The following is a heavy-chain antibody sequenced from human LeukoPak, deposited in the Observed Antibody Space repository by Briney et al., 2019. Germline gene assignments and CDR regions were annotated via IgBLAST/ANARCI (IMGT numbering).Heavy chain of an antibody. J-gene: IGHJ4*02. CDR3: ARSLAVAGTRAAFDY. D-gene: IGHD6-19*01. CDR2: IYTSGST. CDR1: GGSISSYC. Sequence: SETLSLTCTVSGGSISSYCWSWIRQPAGKGLEWIGRIYTSGSTNYNPSLKSRVTMSVDTSKNQFSLKLSSVTAADTAVYYCARSLAVAGTRAAFDYWGQGTLVTVSS. V-gene: IGHV4-4*07.